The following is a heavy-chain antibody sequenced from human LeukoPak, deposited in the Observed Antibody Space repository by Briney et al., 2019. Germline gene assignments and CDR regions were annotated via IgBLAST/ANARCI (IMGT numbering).Heavy chain of an antibody. CDR1: GGSFSGYY. D-gene: IGHD4-17*01. J-gene: IGHJ5*02. Sequence: SGTLSLTCAVYGGSFSGYYWSWIRQPPGKGLEWIGEINHSGSTTYNPSLKSRVTISVDTPKNQFSLKLSSVTAADTAVYYCARGPMTTVTAGFDPWGQGTLVTVSS. V-gene: IGHV4-34*01. CDR3: ARGPMTTVTAGFDP. CDR2: INHSGST.